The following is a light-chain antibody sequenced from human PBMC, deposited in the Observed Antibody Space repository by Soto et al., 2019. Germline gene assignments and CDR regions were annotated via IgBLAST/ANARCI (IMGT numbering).Light chain of an antibody. J-gene: IGLJ1*01. V-gene: IGLV2-14*03. CDR2: DVS. CDR1: SSDVGAFNY. Sequence: QSALTQPASVSGSPGQAITISCSGTSSDVGAFNYVSWYQQHPGKAPKLMIYDVSNRPSGVSNRFAGSKSGNTASLTISGLRAEDEADYYCTSDTSNNTYVFGTGTKLTVL. CDR3: TSDTSNNTYV.